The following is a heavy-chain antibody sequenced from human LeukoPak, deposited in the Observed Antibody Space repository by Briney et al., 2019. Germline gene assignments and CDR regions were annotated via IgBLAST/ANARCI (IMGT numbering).Heavy chain of an antibody. J-gene: IGHJ6*02. V-gene: IGHV3-53*01. CDR1: GFTVSSNY. Sequence: GGSLRLSCAVSGFTVSSNYMSWVRQAPGKGLEWVSVIYSGGSTYYADSVKGRFTISRDNSENTLYLQMNSLRAEDTAVYYCARARGYYYGMDVWGQGTTVTVSS. CDR3: ARARGYYYGMDV. D-gene: IGHD3-10*01. CDR2: IYSGGST.